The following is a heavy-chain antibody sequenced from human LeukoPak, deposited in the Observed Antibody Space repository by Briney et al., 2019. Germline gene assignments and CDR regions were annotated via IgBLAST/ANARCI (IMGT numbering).Heavy chain of an antibody. J-gene: IGHJ6*03. CDR1: GGSFIGYY. D-gene: IGHD3-10*01. V-gene: IGHV4-34*01. Sequence: SETLSLTCAVYGGSFIGYYWSWIRQPPGKGLEWIGEINHSGSTNYNPSLKSRVTISVDTSKNQFSLKLSSVTAADTAVYYCARAVVTMVRPAYYYYYMDVWGKGTTVTVSS. CDR3: ARAVVTMVRPAYYYYYMDV. CDR2: INHSGST.